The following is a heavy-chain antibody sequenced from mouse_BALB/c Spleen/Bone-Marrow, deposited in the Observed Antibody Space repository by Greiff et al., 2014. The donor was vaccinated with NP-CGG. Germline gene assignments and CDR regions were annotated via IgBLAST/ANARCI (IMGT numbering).Heavy chain of an antibody. Sequence: EVQLVESGGGLVKPGGSLKLSCAASGFTFSDCYMYWARQTPEKRLEWVATISDGGSYTYYPDSVKGRFTISRDNAKNNLYLQMSSLKSEDTAIYYCAREGNYGYFDYWGQGTTLTVSS. CDR1: GFTFSDCY. CDR2: ISDGGSYT. V-gene: IGHV5-4*02. D-gene: IGHD1-1*01. J-gene: IGHJ2*01. CDR3: AREGNYGYFDY.